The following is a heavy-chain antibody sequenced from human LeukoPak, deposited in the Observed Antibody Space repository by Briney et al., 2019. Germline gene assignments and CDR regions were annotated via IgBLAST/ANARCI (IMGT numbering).Heavy chain of an antibody. CDR3: ARQSLWATVVTRGEFDY. Sequence: PSETLSLTCTVSGGSISSYYWSWIRQPPGKGLEWIGYIYYSGSTNYNPSLKSRVTISVDTSKNQFSLKLSSVTAADTAVYYCARQSLWATVVTRGEFDYWGQGTLVTVSS. CDR1: GGSISSYY. CDR2: IYYSGST. D-gene: IGHD4-17*01. J-gene: IGHJ4*02. V-gene: IGHV4-59*08.